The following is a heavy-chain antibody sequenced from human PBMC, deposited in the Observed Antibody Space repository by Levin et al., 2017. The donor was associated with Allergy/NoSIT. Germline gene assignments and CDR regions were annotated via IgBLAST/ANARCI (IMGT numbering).Heavy chain of an antibody. CDR2: IWRDGSNK. J-gene: IGHJ5*02. V-gene: IGHV3-33*01. CDR1: GFTFNTYG. Sequence: SCAASGFTFNTYGMHWVRQAPGKGLEWVAFIWRDGSNKNYADSVKGRFTISRDNSKNTLYLQMNSLRAEDTAVYSCAASYYDILTGYGWFDPWGQGTLVTVSS. CDR3: AASYYDILTGYGWFDP. D-gene: IGHD3-9*01.